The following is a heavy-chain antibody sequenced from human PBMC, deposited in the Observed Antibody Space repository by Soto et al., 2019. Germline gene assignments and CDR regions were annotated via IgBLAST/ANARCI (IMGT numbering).Heavy chain of an antibody. V-gene: IGHV3-33*01. CDR3: ARDGKDRGLLWFGELSPYYYYYYGMDV. CDR2: IWYDGSNK. D-gene: IGHD3-10*01. J-gene: IGHJ6*02. Sequence: GGSLRLSCAASGFTFSSYGMHWVRQAPGKGLEWVAVIWYDGSNKYYADSVKGRFTISRDNSKNTLYLQMNSLRAEDTAVHYCARDGKDRGLLWFGELSPYYYYYYGMDVWGQGTTVTVSS. CDR1: GFTFSSYG.